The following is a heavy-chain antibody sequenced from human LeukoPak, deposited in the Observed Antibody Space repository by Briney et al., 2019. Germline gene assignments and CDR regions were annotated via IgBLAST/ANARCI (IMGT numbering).Heavy chain of an antibody. CDR3: ARRGHGSSWYYFDY. D-gene: IGHD6-13*01. CDR2: IYLGGPDS. Sequence: GESLKISYKASGYSITSYWIGWVRQVPGKGLEWMGNIYLGGPDSRYRPSFQGQVTISADKSITTAYLQWSSLKASDTAIYYCARRGHGSSWYYFDYWGQGTLVTVSS. CDR1: GYSITSYW. J-gene: IGHJ4*02. V-gene: IGHV5-51*01.